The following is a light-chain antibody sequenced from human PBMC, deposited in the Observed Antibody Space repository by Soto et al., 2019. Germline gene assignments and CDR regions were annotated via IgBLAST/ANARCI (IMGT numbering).Light chain of an antibody. V-gene: IGKV3-11*01. Sequence: EIVLTQSPATLSLSPGEEAPLSCRASPSVTNYLAWYQQKPGQAPRLLIYGAFNRATGIPARFSGSGSGTDFTLTISSLEPEDFAVYYCQQRNIWPPVTFGQGTRLEIK. CDR1: PSVTNY. J-gene: IGKJ5*01. CDR3: QQRNIWPPVT. CDR2: GAF.